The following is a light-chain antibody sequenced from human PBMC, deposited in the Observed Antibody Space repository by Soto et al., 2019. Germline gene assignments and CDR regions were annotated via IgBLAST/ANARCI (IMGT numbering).Light chain of an antibody. CDR3: QQYNNWPSLT. J-gene: IGKJ4*01. Sequence: EIVMTQSPATLSVSPGARAPLSCRARQSVSSNLAWYQQKPGQAPRLLIYGASTRATGIPARFSGSGSGTEFTLTISSLQSEDFAVYYCQQYNNWPSLTFGGGTKVDNK. CDR2: GAS. CDR1: QSVSSN. V-gene: IGKV3-15*01.